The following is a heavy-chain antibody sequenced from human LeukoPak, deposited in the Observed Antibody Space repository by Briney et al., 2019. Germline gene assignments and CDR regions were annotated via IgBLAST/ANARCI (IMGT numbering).Heavy chain of an antibody. CDR1: GGSISSYY. D-gene: IGHD6-13*01. Sequence: SETLSLTCTVSGGSISSYYWSWIRQPPGKGLEWIGYIYYSGSTNYNPSLKSRVTILVDTSKNQFSLKLSSVTAADTAVYYCARGYSSSWEVYYYYGMDVWGQGTTVTVSS. CDR2: IYYSGST. J-gene: IGHJ6*02. V-gene: IGHV4-59*08. CDR3: ARGYSSSWEVYYYYGMDV.